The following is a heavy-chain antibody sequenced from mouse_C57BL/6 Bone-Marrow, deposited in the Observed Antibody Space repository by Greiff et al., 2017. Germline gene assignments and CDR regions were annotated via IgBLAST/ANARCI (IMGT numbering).Heavy chain of an antibody. CDR3: ARHDSYYGSSAWFAY. Sequence: EVMLVESGGGLVQPGGSLKLSCAASGFTFSDYYMYWVRQTPEKRLEWVAYISNGGGSTYYPDTVKGRFTISRDNAKNTLYLQMSRLKSEDTAMYYCARHDSYYGSSAWFAYWGQGTLVTVSA. CDR2: ISNGGGST. D-gene: IGHD1-1*01. CDR1: GFTFSDYY. V-gene: IGHV5-12*01. J-gene: IGHJ3*01.